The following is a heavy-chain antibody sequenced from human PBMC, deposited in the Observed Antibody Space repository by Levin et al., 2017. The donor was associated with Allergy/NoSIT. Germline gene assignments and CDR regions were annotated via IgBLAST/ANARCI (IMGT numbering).Heavy chain of an antibody. D-gene: IGHD3-22*01. V-gene: IGHV4-39*07. CDR2: IYYSGST. CDR3: ARSLYDSEHWYGMDV. Sequence: SETLSLTCTVSGGSISSSSYYWGWIRQPPGKGLEWIGSIYYSGSTYYNPSLKSRVTISVDTSKNQFSLKLSSVTAADTAVYYCARSLYDSEHWYGMDVWGQGTTVTVSS. CDR1: GGSISSSSYY. J-gene: IGHJ6*02.